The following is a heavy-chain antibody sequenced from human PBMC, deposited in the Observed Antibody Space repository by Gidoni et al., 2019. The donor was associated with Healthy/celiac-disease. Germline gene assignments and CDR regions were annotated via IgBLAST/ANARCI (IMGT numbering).Heavy chain of an antibody. Sequence: QVQLVESGGGLVKTGGSLRLSGAASGLTFRDYDMRWKRQAPGKGVGCVSYLSLIGRTICYAHAVTGRFTIPRDNAKNSLYLQMNSLRAEDTAVYYCAREGEGVVVPAAIRRYYYYGMDVWGQGTTVTVSS. J-gene: IGHJ6*02. D-gene: IGHD2-2*02. CDR2: LSLIGRTI. V-gene: IGHV3-11*01. CDR3: AREGEGVVVPAAIRRYYYYGMDV. CDR1: GLTFRDYD.